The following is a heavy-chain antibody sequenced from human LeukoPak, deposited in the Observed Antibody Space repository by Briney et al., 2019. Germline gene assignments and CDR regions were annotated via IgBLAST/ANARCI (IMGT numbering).Heavy chain of an antibody. CDR2: ISAYNGDT. Sequence: APVKVSCKASGYTFTNSGISWVRQAPGQGLEWMGWISAYNGDTNYAQNLQGRVTMTTDTPTGTAHMELRSLRSDDTAVYYCARGTVSGGSPFDYWGQGTLVTVSS. V-gene: IGHV1-18*01. CDR3: ARGTVSGGSPFDY. D-gene: IGHD6-19*01. CDR1: GYTFTNSG. J-gene: IGHJ4*02.